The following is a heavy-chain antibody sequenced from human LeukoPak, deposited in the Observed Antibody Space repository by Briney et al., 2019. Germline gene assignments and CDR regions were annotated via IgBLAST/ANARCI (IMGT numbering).Heavy chain of an antibody. Sequence: LSGGSLRLSCAASGFTFSSYAMSWVRQAPGKGLEWVSAISGSGGSTYYADSVKGRFTISRDNSKNTLYLRMNSLRAEDTAVYYCAKDAIAAAESTYWGQGTLVTVSS. D-gene: IGHD6-13*01. J-gene: IGHJ4*02. V-gene: IGHV3-23*01. CDR2: ISGSGGST. CDR1: GFTFSSYA. CDR3: AKDAIAAAESTY.